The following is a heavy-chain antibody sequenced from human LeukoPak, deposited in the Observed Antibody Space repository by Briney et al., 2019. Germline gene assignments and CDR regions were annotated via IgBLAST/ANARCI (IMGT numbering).Heavy chain of an antibody. CDR1: GGSISSYY. CDR3: ARDVGYCSSTSCYWRTATNNWFDP. Sequence: PSETLSLTCTVSGGSISSYYWSWIRQPPGKGLEWIGYIYYSGSTNYNPSLKSRVTISVDTSKNQFSLKLSSVTAADTAVYYCARDVGYCSSTSCYWRTATNNWFDPWGQGTLVTVSS. CDR2: IYYSGST. D-gene: IGHD2-2*01. V-gene: IGHV4-59*01. J-gene: IGHJ5*02.